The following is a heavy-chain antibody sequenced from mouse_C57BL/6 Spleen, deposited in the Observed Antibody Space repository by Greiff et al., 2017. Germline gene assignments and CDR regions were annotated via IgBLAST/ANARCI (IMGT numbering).Heavy chain of an antibody. CDR1: GFTFSSYA. CDR2: ISDGGSYT. Sequence: EVMLVESGGGLVKPGGSLKLSCAASGFTFSSYAMSWVRQTPEKRLEWVATISDGGSYTYYPDNVKGRFTISRDNAKNNLYLQMSHLKSEDTAMYYCARDGPSENFDYWGQGTTLTVSS. J-gene: IGHJ2*01. CDR3: ARDGPSENFDY. V-gene: IGHV5-4*01.